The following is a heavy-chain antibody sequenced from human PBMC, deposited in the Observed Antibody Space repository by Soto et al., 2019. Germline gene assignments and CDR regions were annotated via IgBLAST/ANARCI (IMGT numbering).Heavy chain of an antibody. CDR2: INGGNGNT. CDR3: AGGKGMEENYYYHGMDV. CDR1: GYSFTTYA. Sequence: QVQVLQSGAEVKKPGASVKVSCKASGYSFTTYALHWVRQAPGQRLEWMAWINGGNGNTKYSQKFQDRVTITRDTTASRDYMELSSLRAEDTAVYYGAGGKGMEENYYYHGMDVWGQGTTVTVSS. D-gene: IGHD1-1*01. V-gene: IGHV1-3*01. J-gene: IGHJ6*02.